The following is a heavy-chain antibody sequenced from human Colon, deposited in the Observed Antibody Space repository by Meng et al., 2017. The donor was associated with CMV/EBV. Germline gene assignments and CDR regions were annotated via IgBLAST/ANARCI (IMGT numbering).Heavy chain of an antibody. V-gene: IGHV3-21*01. CDR1: GFIFGSYS. CDR2: ISSGSSYI. CDR3: ARDLRTGRTNWFAP. J-gene: IGHJ5*02. D-gene: IGHD1-14*01. Sequence: GGSLRLSCAASGFIFGSYSMNWVRQAPGRGLQLVASISSGSSYIYYADSVKGRFTISRDNAKNSLYLQLNSLRPEDTAVYYCARDLRTGRTNWFAPWGQGTLVTVSS.